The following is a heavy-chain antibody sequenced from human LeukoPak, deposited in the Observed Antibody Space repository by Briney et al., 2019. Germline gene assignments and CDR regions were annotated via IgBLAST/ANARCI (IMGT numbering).Heavy chain of an antibody. D-gene: IGHD1-20*01. V-gene: IGHV1-69*13. CDR2: IIPIFDTP. J-gene: IGHJ5*02. CDR3: ARERRRGSGEITDKNWFDP. CDR1: GDTFSSSA. Sequence: ASVKVSCKASGDTFSSSAITWVRQAPGQGLEWMGGIIPIFDTPNYAQNFQGRVTITADGSTNTAYMELSSLRSEDTAVYYCARERRRGSGEITDKNWFDPWGQGTLVTVSS.